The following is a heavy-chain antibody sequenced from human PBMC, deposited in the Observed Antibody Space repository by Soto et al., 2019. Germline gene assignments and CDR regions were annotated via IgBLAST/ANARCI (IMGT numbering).Heavy chain of an antibody. D-gene: IGHD3-9*01. Sequence: TGGSLRLSCATSGFTFSRYCMHLVRPAPGKVLEWVAFIWYDGSNEYYADSVKGRFTISRDNAKNSLYLQMNSLRAEDTAVYYCARDPLGARGLLTGYPDYWGQGTLVTVSS. V-gene: IGHV3-33*01. CDR1: GFTFSRYC. CDR3: ARDPLGARGLLTGYPDY. CDR2: IWYDGSNE. J-gene: IGHJ4*02.